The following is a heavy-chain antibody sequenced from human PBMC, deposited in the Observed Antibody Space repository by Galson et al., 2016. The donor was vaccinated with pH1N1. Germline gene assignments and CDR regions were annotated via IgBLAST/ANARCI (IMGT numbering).Heavy chain of an antibody. Sequence: SLRLSCAASGFTFSNYEMNWVRQAPGKGLEWVSYISRGGSFIYYADSVKGRFTISRDNAKNSLYLQMSSLRVEDSAVYYCARDRGLANPGALDLWGQGTMVTVSS. V-gene: IGHV3-48*03. CDR1: GFTFSNYE. D-gene: IGHD5-12*01. CDR2: ISRGGSFI. CDR3: ARDRGLANPGALDL. J-gene: IGHJ3*01.